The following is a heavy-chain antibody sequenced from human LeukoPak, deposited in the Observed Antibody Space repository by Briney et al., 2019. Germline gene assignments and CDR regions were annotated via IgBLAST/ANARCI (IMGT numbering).Heavy chain of an antibody. D-gene: IGHD2-21*02. V-gene: IGHV3-11*01. Sequence: PGGSLRLSCAASVFTFSDYYMSWIRQAPGKGLEWVSYISSSVSTIHYADSVKGRFTISRDNAKNSLYLQMSSLRAEDTAVYYCARRMAPYCGGDCYPSSYYGMDVWGQGTTVTVSS. CDR2: ISSSVSTI. CDR3: ARRMAPYCGGDCYPSSYYGMDV. J-gene: IGHJ6*02. CDR1: VFTFSDYY.